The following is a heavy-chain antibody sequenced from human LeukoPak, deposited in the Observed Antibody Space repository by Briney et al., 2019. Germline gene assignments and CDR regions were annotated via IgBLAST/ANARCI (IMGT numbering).Heavy chain of an antibody. V-gene: IGHV3-23*01. CDR3: AKDPSRSSGYSFGYDY. CDR2: ISGSGGST. CDR1: GFTFSSYA. J-gene: IGHJ4*02. D-gene: IGHD5-18*01. Sequence: GGSLRLSCAASGFTFSSYAMSWVRQAPGKGLEWVSAISGSGGSTYYADSVKDRFTISRDNSKNTPYLQMNSLRAEDTAVYYCAKDPSRSSGYSFGYDYWGQGTLVTVSS.